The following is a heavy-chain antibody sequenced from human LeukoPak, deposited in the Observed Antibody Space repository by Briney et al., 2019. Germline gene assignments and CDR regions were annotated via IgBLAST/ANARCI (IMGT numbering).Heavy chain of an antibody. V-gene: IGHV3-30*04. CDR2: ISYDGSNK. CDR1: GFTFSSYA. J-gene: IGHJ4*02. Sequence: AGGSLRLSCAASGFTFSSYAMNWVRQAPGKGLEWVAVISYDGSNKYYADSVKGRFTISRDNAKNSLYLQMNSLRADDTAVYYCARDSPPDYWGQGTLVTVSS. CDR3: ARDSPPDY.